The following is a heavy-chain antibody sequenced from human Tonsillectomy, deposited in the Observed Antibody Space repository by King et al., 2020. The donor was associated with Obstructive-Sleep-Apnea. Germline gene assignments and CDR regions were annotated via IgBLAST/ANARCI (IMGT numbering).Heavy chain of an antibody. CDR1: GFTFNRYA. Sequence: QLVQSGGGLVQPGGSLRLSCAASGFTFNRYAMRWVRQAPGKGLDWVSAISGSGGSTYYADSVKGRFTISRDNSRNTLYLQMNSLGAEDTAVYYCARDLNGYYGSGNGAAFDIWGQGTMVTVSS. D-gene: IGHD3-10*01. CDR3: ARDLNGYYGSGNGAAFDI. CDR2: ISGSGGST. J-gene: IGHJ3*02. V-gene: IGHV3-23*04.